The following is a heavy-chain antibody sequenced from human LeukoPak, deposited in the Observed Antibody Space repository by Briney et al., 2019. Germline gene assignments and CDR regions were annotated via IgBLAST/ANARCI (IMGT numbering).Heavy chain of an antibody. Sequence: SVKVSCKASGGSFSSYAINWVRQAPGQGLEWIGGIIPIFGKANYAQKFQDRVAITAVESMSTVYMELSSLRSEDTAVYYCARGWLAETTVVTPYNWGQGTLVTVSS. J-gene: IGHJ4*02. V-gene: IGHV1-69*13. CDR3: ARGWLAETTVVTPYN. CDR1: GGSFSSYA. D-gene: IGHD4-23*01. CDR2: IIPIFGKA.